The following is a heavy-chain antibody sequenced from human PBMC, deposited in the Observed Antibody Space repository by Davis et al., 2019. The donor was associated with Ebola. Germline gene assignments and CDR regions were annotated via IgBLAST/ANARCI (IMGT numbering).Heavy chain of an antibody. J-gene: IGHJ6*02. Sequence: GESLKISCAASGFTFSSYWMSWVRQAPGKGLEWVANIKQDGSEKYYVDSVKGRFTISRDNDKNSLYLQMNSLRAEDTAVYYCARDFKGGYGSGSYYTTRYGMDVWGQGTTVTVSS. CDR2: IKQDGSEK. V-gene: IGHV3-7*03. CDR1: GFTFSSYW. D-gene: IGHD3-10*01. CDR3: ARDFKGGYGSGSYYTTRYGMDV.